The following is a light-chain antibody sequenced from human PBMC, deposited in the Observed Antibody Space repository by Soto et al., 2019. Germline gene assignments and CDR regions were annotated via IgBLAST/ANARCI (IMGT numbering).Light chain of an antibody. Sequence: EIVLTQSPGTLSLSPGERATLSCRASQSVISSYLAWYQQKPGQAPRLLIYGASFRATGIPDRFSGSGSGTDFTLTISRLEPEDFAVFYCQQYGSPLTFGGGTKVEI. CDR3: QQYGSPLT. CDR2: GAS. CDR1: QSVISSY. J-gene: IGKJ4*01. V-gene: IGKV3-20*01.